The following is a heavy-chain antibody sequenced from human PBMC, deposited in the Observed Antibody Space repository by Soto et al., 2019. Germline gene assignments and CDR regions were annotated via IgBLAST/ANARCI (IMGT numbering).Heavy chain of an antibody. CDR2: IYYSGNA. CDR3: ASSSLYGMDV. J-gene: IGHJ6*02. CDR1: GGACSSGYRY. V-gene: IGHV4-30-4*01. Sequence: PAEPLPLTGCATGGACSSGYRYWSWNGQPPGKGPEGIGNIYYSGNAYYNPSLKSRLIISIDTSKNQFSLKVGSVTAADTAVYYCASSSLYGMDVWGQGTTATDSS.